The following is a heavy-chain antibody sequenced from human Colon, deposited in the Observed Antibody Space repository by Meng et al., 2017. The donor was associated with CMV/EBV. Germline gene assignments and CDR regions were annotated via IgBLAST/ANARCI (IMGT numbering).Heavy chain of an antibody. CDR3: VRESQSGSYIYLQH. CDR2: ISAYTGDT. V-gene: IGHV1-18*01. Sequence: VQLVQSGAEVKKPGASVKVSCKASGYTFTNYGISWVRQAPGQGLEWMGWISAYTGDTYYAQKFQGRVTMPTDTSTSTAYMELRRLRSDDTAVYYCVRESQSGSYIYLQHWGQGTLVTVSS. D-gene: IGHD1-26*01. CDR1: GYTFTNYG. J-gene: IGHJ1*01.